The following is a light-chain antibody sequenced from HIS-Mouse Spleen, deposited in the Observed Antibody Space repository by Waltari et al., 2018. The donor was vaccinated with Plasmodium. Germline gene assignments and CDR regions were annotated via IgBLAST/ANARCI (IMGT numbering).Light chain of an antibody. Sequence: SYELTQPPSVSVSPGQTARITCSGNALTKKYAYWYQQKSGQAPVLVSYEDSKRPSGITGRFSGASLGTMATLTIRGAQVEDEADYYCYSTDSSGNHRVFGGGTKLTVL. CDR3: YSTDSSGNHRV. CDR2: EDS. J-gene: IGLJ3*02. CDR1: ALTKKY. V-gene: IGLV3-10*01.